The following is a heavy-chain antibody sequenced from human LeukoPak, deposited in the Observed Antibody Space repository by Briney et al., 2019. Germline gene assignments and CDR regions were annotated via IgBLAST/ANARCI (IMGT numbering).Heavy chain of an antibody. CDR1: GGSFIVYY. J-gene: IGHJ4*02. Sequence: PSETLSLTCAVYGGSFIVYYWSWIRQPPGKGLEWIGEINHSGSTNYNPSLKSRVTISLDTSKNQFSLKLSSVTAADTAVYYCVTFNYDILTAHSSRGDFDYWGQGTMVTVSS. V-gene: IGHV4-34*01. CDR2: INHSGST. D-gene: IGHD3-9*01. CDR3: VTFNYDILTAHSSRGDFDY.